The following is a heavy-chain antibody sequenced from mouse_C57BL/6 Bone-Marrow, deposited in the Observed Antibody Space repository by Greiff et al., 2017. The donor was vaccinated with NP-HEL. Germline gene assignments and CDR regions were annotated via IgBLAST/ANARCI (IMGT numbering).Heavy chain of an antibody. Sequence: VQLKESGPVLVKPGASVKMSCKASGYTFTDYYMNWVKQSHGKSLEWIGVINPYNGGTSYNQKFKGKATLTVDKSSSTAYMELNSLTSEDSAVYYCASLDPYYFDYWGQGTTLTVSS. CDR2: INPYNGGT. CDR1: GYTFTDYY. CDR3: ASLDPYYFDY. J-gene: IGHJ2*01. V-gene: IGHV1-19*01.